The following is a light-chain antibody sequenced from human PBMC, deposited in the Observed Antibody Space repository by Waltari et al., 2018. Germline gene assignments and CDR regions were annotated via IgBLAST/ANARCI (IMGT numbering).Light chain of an antibody. V-gene: IGLV2-23*02. J-gene: IGLJ3*02. CDR2: GVA. Sequence: QSALTKSASAAGSPGGSIASPCTGASRIGRSYDHVSCYQQLPGRAPTLILFGVAKPPSGISDRFSGSKSGNTASLTISGLQSEDEAHYYCSSYTQSRTRVFGGGTKLTVL. CDR3: SSYTQSRTRV. CDR1: SRIGRSYDH.